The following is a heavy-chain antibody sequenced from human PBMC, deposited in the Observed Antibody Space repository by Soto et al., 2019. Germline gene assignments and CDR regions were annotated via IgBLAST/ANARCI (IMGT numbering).Heavy chain of an antibody. Sequence: GSLRLSGEASGITFSGITFSSLWMHWVRQVPGKGLVWVSRTKGDGSIISYTDSVKGRFTISRDNAKNKLYLQMNSLSAEDTALYYCASSVLTGYHIWGQGTMVTVSS. V-gene: IGHV3-74*01. CDR2: TKGDGSII. CDR3: ASSVLTGYHI. D-gene: IGHD3-9*01. CDR1: GITFSGITFSSLW. J-gene: IGHJ3*01.